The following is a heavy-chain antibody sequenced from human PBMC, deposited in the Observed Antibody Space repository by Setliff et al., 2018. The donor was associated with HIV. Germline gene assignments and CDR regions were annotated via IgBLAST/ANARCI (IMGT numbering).Heavy chain of an antibody. Sequence: SESLSLTCTVIGASVSMPGWWGWVRQSPGKRLEWIGEVSDGGTKYNPSLQGRATTSVDRSKNQFSLELRSVTAADTAVYYCVKEGRTSTVFDYWGQGVMVTVSS. CDR1: GASVSMPGW. D-gene: IGHD1-7*01. CDR3: VKEGRTSTVFDY. V-gene: IGHV4-4*02. CDR2: VSDGGT. J-gene: IGHJ4*02.